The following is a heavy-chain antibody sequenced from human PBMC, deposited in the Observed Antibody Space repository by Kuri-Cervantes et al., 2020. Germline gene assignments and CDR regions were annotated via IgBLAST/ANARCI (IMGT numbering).Heavy chain of an antibody. D-gene: IGHD6-19*01. CDR1: GGSISSSSYY. J-gene: IGHJ4*02. Sequence: GSLRLSCTVSGGSISSSSYYWGWIRQPPGKGLEWIGSIYYSGSTYYNPSLKSRVTISVDTSKNQFSLKLSSVTAVDTAVYYCARGGRWGAVAVPYYFDYWGQGTLVTVSS. V-gene: IGHV4-39*07. CDR2: IYYSGST. CDR3: ARGGRWGAVAVPYYFDY.